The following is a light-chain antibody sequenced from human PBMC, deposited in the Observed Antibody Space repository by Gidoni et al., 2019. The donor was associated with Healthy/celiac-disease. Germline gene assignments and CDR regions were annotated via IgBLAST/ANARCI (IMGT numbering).Light chain of an antibody. CDR1: KLGDKY. CDR2: QDS. V-gene: IGLV3-1*01. Sequence: SYELPPPPSVSVSPGQTASIPCSGDKLGDKYACWYQQKPGQSPVLVIYQDSKRPSGIPERFSGSNSGNTATLTISGTQAMDEADYDCQAWDSSTVVFGGGTKLTVL. J-gene: IGLJ2*01. CDR3: QAWDSSTVV.